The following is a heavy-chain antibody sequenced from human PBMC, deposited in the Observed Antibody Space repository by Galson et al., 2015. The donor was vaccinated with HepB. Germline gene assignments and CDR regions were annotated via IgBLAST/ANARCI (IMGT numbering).Heavy chain of an antibody. CDR3: AKDPYSRPGDSADAFDV. V-gene: IGHV3-23*01. D-gene: IGHD2-21*01. CDR2: ISGRIGST. Sequence: LRLSCAASGFTFSFYAMSWVRQAPGAGLDWGSTISGRIGSTYYADSVKGRFTISRDNSKNTLYLQMNSLRADDTAVYYCAKDPYSRPGDSADAFDVWGQGTMVTVSS. CDR1: GFTFSFYA. J-gene: IGHJ3*01.